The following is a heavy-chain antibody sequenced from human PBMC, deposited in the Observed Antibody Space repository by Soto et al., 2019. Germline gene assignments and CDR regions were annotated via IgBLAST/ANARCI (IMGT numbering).Heavy chain of an antibody. V-gene: IGHV1-69*02. CDR2: IIPILGIA. CDR1: GGTFSSYT. CDR3: ARDRYFDPFNY. D-gene: IGHD3-9*01. Sequence: SVKVSCKASGGTFSSYTISWVRQAPGQGLEWMGRIIPILGIANYAQKFQGRVTMTSDTSTSTVYIELSSLRSEDTAVYYCARDRYFDPFNYWGQEPLVTFS. J-gene: IGHJ4*02.